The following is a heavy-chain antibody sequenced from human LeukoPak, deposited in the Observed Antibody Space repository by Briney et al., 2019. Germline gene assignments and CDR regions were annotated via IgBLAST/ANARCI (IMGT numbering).Heavy chain of an antibody. CDR2: ISAYNDNR. Sequence: GASVKVSCKASDYTFTSFGVSWVRQAPGQGPEWMGWISAYNDNRHYAQKFQGRVTLTTDTSTSTAYLELRSLRSGDTAVYFCARDYGDNSYFFDYWGQGTLVTVSS. D-gene: IGHD4-17*01. CDR3: ARDYGDNSYFFDY. J-gene: IGHJ4*02. CDR1: DYTFTSFG. V-gene: IGHV1-18*01.